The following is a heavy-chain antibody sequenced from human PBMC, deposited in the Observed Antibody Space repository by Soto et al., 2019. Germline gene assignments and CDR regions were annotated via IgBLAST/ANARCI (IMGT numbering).Heavy chain of an antibody. CDR3: ARDQGTAPGD. CDR2: IHHSGGA. V-gene: IGHV4-4*02. Sequence: QVQLQESGPGLVRPSGTVSLTCAVSGLSISSDDWWSWVRPPPGKGLEWIGEIHHSGGANYIPSPNRRVTLSVVPSKDLFSLSLISVTAADTAFYYFARDQGTAPGDWGQGTLLSVSS. J-gene: IGHJ4*02. CDR1: GLSISSDDW.